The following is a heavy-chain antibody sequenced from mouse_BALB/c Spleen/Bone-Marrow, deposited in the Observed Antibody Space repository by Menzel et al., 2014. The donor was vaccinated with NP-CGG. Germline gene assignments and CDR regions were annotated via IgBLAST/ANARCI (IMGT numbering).Heavy chain of an antibody. Sequence: VQGVESGPGLVAPSQSLSITCTVSGFSLTSYGVHWVRQPPGKGLEWLGVIWAGGSTNYNSALMSRLSISKDNSKSQVFLKMNSLLTDDTAMYYCARVIRYESYFDYWGQGTTLTVSS. V-gene: IGHV2-9*02. CDR3: ARVIRYESYFDY. CDR1: GFSLTSYG. CDR2: IWAGGST. D-gene: IGHD2-14*01. J-gene: IGHJ2*01.